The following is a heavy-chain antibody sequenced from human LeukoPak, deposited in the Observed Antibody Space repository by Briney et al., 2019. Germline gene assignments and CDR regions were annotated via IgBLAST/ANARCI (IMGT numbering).Heavy chain of an antibody. CDR1: GCTFTSYD. J-gene: IGHJ4*02. CDR3: AREFRETYYYGSGRGFDY. V-gene: IGHV1-8*01. D-gene: IGHD3-10*01. Sequence: ASVKVSCKASGCTFTSYDINWVRQATGRGLEWMGWMNPNSGNTGYAQKFQGRVTMTRNTSISTAYMELSSLRSEDTAVYYCAREFRETYYYGSGRGFDYWGQGTLVTVSS. CDR2: MNPNSGNT.